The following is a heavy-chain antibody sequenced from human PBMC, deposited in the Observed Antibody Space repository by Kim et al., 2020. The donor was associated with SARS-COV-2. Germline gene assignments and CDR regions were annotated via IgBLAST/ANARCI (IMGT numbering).Heavy chain of an antibody. J-gene: IGHJ5*02. CDR3: AKGAAKWFWSGYLMLDP. V-gene: IGHV3-23*01. Sequence: GKGRFTISRDHSKNTLYLQMNSLRAEDTDVYYCAKGAAKWFWSGYLMLDPWGQGTLVTVSS. D-gene: IGHD3-3*01.